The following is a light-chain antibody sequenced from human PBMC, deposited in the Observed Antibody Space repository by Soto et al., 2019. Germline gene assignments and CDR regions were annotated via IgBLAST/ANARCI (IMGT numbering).Light chain of an antibody. J-gene: IGKJ2*01. V-gene: IGKV2-28*01. Sequence: DIVLTQSPISLPFTPGEPALISCRSSQSLLHTIGNNYLAWYLQRPGQSPQLLIYMGSSRASGVTERFSGGGFGTSFTLRISRVEAEDVGVYYCMQAMESPYTFGLGTKLEIK. CDR2: MGS. CDR3: MQAMESPYT. CDR1: QSLLHTIGNNY.